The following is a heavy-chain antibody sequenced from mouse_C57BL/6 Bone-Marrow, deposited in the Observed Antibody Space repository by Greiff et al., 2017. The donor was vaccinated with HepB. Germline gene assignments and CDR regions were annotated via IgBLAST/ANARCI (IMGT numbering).Heavy chain of an antibody. V-gene: IGHV1-82*01. CDR1: GYAFSSSW. CDR3: GRRIYYDYDVGNYCAMDY. D-gene: IGHD2-4*01. CDR2: IYPGDGDT. J-gene: IGHJ4*01. Sequence: QVQLLQSGPELVKPGASVKISCKASGYAFSSSWMNWVKQRPGKGLEWIGRIYPGDGDTNYNGKFKGKATLTADKSSSTAYMQLSSLTSEDSAVYVCGRRIYYDYDVGNYCAMDYWGQGTSVTVSS.